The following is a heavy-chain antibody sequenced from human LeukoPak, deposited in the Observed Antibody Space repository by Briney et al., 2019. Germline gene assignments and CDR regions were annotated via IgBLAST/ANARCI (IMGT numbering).Heavy chain of an antibody. CDR1: GFTFSSYV. CDR2: ISYDGREK. Sequence: GRSLRLSCATSGFTFSSYVMHWVRQAPGKGLEWVAVISYDGREKCYADSVKGRFTISRDNSKNTLYLQMNSLRAEDTAVYYCARDGMIRREARTYFFDQWGQGTLVTVSS. D-gene: IGHD3-10*01. CDR3: ARDGMIRREARTYFFDQ. J-gene: IGHJ4*02. V-gene: IGHV3-30*04.